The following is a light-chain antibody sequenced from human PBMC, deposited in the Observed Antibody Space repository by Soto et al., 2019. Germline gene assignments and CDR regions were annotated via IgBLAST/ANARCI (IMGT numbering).Light chain of an antibody. CDR2: GNS. J-gene: IGLJ2*01. CDR3: QSYDSSLSGSVV. V-gene: IGLV1-40*01. CDR1: SSNIGAGYD. Sequence: QSVLTQPHSVSGAPGQRVTISCTGSSSNIGAGYDVHWYQQLPGTAPKLLIYGNSNRPSGVPDRFSGSKSGTSASLAITGLHAEDEAEYYCQSYDSSLSGSVVFGGGTKVTVL.